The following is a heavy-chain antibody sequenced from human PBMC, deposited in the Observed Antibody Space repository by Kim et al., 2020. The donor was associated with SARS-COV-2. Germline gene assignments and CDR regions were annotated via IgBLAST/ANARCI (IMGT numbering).Heavy chain of an antibody. D-gene: IGHD3-3*01. V-gene: IGHV3-74*01. CDR1: GFTFSSYW. CDR2: INSDGSST. CDR3: ARDRNHYDFWSGYNTQNWFDP. Sequence: GGSLRLSCAASGFTFSSYWMHWVRQAPGKGLVWVSRINSDGSSTSYADSVKGRFTISRDNAKNTLYLQMNSLRAEDTAVYYCARDRNHYDFWSGYNTQNWFDPWGQGTLVTVSS. J-gene: IGHJ5*02.